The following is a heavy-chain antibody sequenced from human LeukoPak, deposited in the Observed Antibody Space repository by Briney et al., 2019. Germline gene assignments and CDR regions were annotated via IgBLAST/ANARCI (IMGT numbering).Heavy chain of an antibody. V-gene: IGHV3-20*04. CDR1: GFTFDDYA. Sequence: GGSLRLSCAASGFTFDDYAMSWVRQAPGKGLEWVSGINWNGGFTSYADSVKGRFTISRDNAKNSLYLLMNSLTAEDTALYYCTRDPRRLDYWGQGTLVTVSS. CDR2: INWNGGFT. CDR3: TRDPRRLDY. J-gene: IGHJ4*02.